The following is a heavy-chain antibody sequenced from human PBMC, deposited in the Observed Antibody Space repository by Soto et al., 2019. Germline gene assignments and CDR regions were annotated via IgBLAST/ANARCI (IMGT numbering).Heavy chain of an antibody. V-gene: IGHV4-59*01. CDR2: ISYSATP. D-gene: IGHD3-22*01. Sequence: SETLSLTCSASCDSLSTYFWSWIRQPPGKGLEWIGYISYSATPNYNPALKSRVIISIDTSKNQFSLKVNSVTAADTALYYCARGSVGSGWKFDFWGQGILVTVSS. J-gene: IGHJ4*02. CDR3: ARGSVGSGWKFDF. CDR1: CDSLSTYF.